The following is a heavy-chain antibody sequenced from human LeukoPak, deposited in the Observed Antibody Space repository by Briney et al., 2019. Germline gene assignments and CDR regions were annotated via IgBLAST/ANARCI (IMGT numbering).Heavy chain of an antibody. J-gene: IGHJ5*02. CDR1: GGSFSGYY. CDR3: AREEGSIVVVPAARVADWFDP. Sequence: SETLSLTCAVYGGSFSGYYWSWIRQPPGKGLEWIGEINHSGSTNYNPSLKSRVTISADTSKNQFSLKLSSVTAADTAVYYCAREEGSIVVVPAARVADWFDPWGQGTLVTVSS. CDR2: INHSGST. D-gene: IGHD2-2*01. V-gene: IGHV4-34*01.